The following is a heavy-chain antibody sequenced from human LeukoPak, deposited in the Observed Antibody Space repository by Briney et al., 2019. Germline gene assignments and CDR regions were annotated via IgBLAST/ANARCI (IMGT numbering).Heavy chain of an antibody. CDR1: GGSISGYY. D-gene: IGHD6-19*01. J-gene: IGHJ4*02. V-gene: IGHV4-34*01. CDR3: ARGGLVHY. Sequence: SETLSLTCTVSGGSISGYYWSWIRQPPGKGLEWIGEINHSGSTNYNPSLKSRVTISVDTSKNQFSLKLSSVTAADTAVYYCARGGLVHYWGQGTLVTVSS. CDR2: INHSGST.